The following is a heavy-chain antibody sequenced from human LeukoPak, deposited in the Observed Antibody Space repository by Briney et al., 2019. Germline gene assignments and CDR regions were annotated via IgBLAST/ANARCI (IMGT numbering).Heavy chain of an antibody. Sequence: GGSLRLSCEASGFTFRSYWMHWVRQAPGNGRVWVSRINGDGSSTSYADSVKGRFTISRDNAKNTLYLQMNSLRAEASAVYYCASAYYHYYFDYWGQGTLVTVSS. D-gene: IGHD3-16*01. CDR3: ASAYYHYYFDY. V-gene: IGHV3-74*01. J-gene: IGHJ4*02. CDR1: GFTFRSYW. CDR2: INGDGSST.